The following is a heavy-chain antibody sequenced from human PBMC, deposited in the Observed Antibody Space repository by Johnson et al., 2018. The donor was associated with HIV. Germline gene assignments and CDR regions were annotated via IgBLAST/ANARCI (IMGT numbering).Heavy chain of an antibody. D-gene: IGHD3-22*01. CDR2: INWNGGST. Sequence: VLLVESGGGVVQPGRSLRLSCAASGFTFSSYGMHWVRQAPGKGLEWVSGINWNGGSTGYADSVKGRFTISRDNAKNSLYLQMNSLRAEDTALYYCARGVTMIVVVITTEAFDIWGQGTMVTVSS. V-gene: IGHV3-20*04. CDR1: GFTFSSYG. J-gene: IGHJ3*02. CDR3: ARGVTMIVVVITTEAFDI.